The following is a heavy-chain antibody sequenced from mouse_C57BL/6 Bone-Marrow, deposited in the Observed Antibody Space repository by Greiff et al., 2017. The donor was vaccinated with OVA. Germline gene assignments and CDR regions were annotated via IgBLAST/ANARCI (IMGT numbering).Heavy chain of an antibody. J-gene: IGHJ2*01. CDR1: GYTFTSYW. V-gene: IGHV1-59*01. CDR3: ARSHYYGSSYVHVDY. CDR2: IDPSDSYT. Sequence: VQLQQPGAELVRPGTSVKLSCKASGYTFTSYWMHWVKQRPGQGLEWIGVIDPSDSYTNYHQKFKGKATLTVDTSSSTAYMQLSSLTSEDSAVYYCARSHYYGSSYVHVDYWGQGTTLTVSS. D-gene: IGHD1-1*01.